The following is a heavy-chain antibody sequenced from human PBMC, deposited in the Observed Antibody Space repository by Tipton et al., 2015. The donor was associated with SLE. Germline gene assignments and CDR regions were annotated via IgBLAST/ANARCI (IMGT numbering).Heavy chain of an antibody. CDR2: IYYSGST. Sequence: TLSLTCTVSGGSISSYYWSWIRQPPGKGLEWIGSIYYSGSTYYNPSLKSRVTISVDTSKNQFSLKLSSVTAADTAVYYCARRGIPTVSYYFDYWGRGTLVTVSS. D-gene: IGHD6-13*01. CDR1: GGSISSYY. CDR3: ARRGIPTVSYYFDY. V-gene: IGHV4-59*12. J-gene: IGHJ4*02.